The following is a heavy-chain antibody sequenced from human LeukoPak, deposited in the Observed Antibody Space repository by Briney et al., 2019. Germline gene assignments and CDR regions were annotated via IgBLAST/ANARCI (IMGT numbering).Heavy chain of an antibody. D-gene: IGHD3-22*01. Sequence: GGSLRLSCAASGFTFSSYSVNWVRQAPGKGLEWVSSISSSSSYIYYADSVKGRFTISRDNAKNSLYLQMNSLRAEDTAVFYCARPQGYFAANFDYWGQGTLVTVSS. J-gene: IGHJ4*02. CDR1: GFTFSSYS. CDR3: ARPQGYFAANFDY. CDR2: ISSSSSYI. V-gene: IGHV3-21*01.